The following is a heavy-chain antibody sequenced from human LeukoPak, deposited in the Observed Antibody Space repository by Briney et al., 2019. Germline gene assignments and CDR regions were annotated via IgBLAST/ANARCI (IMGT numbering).Heavy chain of an antibody. CDR2: VYFSGNT. CDR1: DGSIGSNSYY. Sequence: SETLTLNCTVSDGSIGSNSYYWGWIRQPPGKGLECIGSVYFSGNTYYNPSLKSRVAISVATSKKQFSLQLTSVTADDTAVYYCARHVLFSSSRYVFDYWGRGTLVAVSS. J-gene: IGHJ4*01. CDR3: ARHVLFSSSRYVFDY. V-gene: IGHV4-39*01. D-gene: IGHD6-13*01.